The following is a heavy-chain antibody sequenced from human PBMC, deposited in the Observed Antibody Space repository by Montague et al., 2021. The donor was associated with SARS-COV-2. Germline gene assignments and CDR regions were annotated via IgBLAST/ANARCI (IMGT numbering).Heavy chain of an antibody. Sequence: ETLSLTCSVSGGSISTYYWSWIRQPPGKGLEWIGWMSDSGTAKYNPSLDSRVTIIIDKSKNQFSLKLTSVTPADTAQYYCARNPDRDLLTCTTNYGLGVWGQGTTVTVPS. V-gene: IGHV4-59*01. CDR1: GGSISTYY. CDR2: MSDSGTA. D-gene: IGHD1-7*01. CDR3: ARNPDRDLLTCTTNYGLGV. J-gene: IGHJ6*02.